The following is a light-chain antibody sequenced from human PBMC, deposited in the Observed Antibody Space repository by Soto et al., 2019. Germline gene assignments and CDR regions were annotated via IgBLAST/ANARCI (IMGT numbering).Light chain of an antibody. CDR3: QQYNDWPRT. CDR2: GAS. J-gene: IGKJ1*01. Sequence: VVMTQSPGTLCVSPGEIASLSVRAMHSVRVNLAWYQQKPGQSPRLLIHGASNRATGIPARFSGSGSGTEFTLNISSLQSEDFALYYCQQYNDWPRTFGQGTKV. V-gene: IGKV3-15*01. CDR1: HSVRVN.